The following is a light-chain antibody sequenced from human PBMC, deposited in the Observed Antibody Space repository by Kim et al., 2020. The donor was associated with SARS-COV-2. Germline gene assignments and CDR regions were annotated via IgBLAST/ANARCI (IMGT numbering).Light chain of an antibody. Sequence: SITISCTGTSSDVGGYNYVSWYQQHPGKVPNLMIFDVSNRPSGVSNRFSGSKSGNTASLTISGLQAEDEADYYCSSYTSSSTLEVFGTGTKVTVL. CDR3: SSYTSSSTLEV. CDR2: DVS. J-gene: IGLJ1*01. V-gene: IGLV2-14*03. CDR1: SSDVGGYNY.